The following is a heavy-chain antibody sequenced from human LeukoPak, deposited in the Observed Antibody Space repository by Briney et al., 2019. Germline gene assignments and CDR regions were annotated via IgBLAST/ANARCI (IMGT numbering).Heavy chain of an antibody. Sequence: PGGSLRLSCAASGFTFSSYGMHWVRQAPGKGLEWVAVIWYDGSDKYYADSVKGRFTISRDNSKNTLYLQMNSLRAEDTAVYYCARDPGYDFWSGYLDYWGQGTLVTVSS. CDR2: IWYDGSDK. CDR1: GFTFSSYG. J-gene: IGHJ4*02. D-gene: IGHD3-3*01. V-gene: IGHV3-33*01. CDR3: ARDPGYDFWSGYLDY.